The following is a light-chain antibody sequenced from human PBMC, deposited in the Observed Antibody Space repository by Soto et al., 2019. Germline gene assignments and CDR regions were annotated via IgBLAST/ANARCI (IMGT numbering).Light chain of an antibody. CDR1: QSVRNNY. CDR2: GAS. V-gene: IGKV3-20*01. J-gene: IGKJ1*01. Sequence: EIVLTQSPGTLSLSPGERATLSCSASQSVRNNYLAWYQQKPGQAPRLLIYGASSRATGIPDRFSGSGSGTDFTITISRLEPEDFAVYYCQKLATVGQGTNVEIK. CDR3: QKLAT.